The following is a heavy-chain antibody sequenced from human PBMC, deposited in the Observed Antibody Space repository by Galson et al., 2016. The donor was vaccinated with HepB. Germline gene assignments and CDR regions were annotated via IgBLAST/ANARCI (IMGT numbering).Heavy chain of an antibody. J-gene: IGHJ4*02. D-gene: IGHD2-2*01. CDR1: GFTFSSYA. Sequence: SLRLSCAASGFTFSSYAMNWVRQAPGKGLEWVSRISGDGAPYYVDSMKGRFTISRDNSKDTRYLQMISLRAEDTAVYYCARDRGFYSSTWDWGQGTLVTVSS. CDR3: ARDRGFYSSTWD. V-gene: IGHV3-23*01. CDR2: ISGDGAP.